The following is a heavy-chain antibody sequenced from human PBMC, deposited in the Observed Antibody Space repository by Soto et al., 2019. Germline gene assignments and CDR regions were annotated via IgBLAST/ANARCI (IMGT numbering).Heavy chain of an antibody. Sequence: QLQLQESGPGLVKPSETLSLTCTVSGGSISSSSYYWGWIRQPPGKGLEWIGSIYYSGSTYYNPSLKSRVTISVDTSKNQFSLKLSSVTAADTAVYYCARQGGYYDSGGYYTIFDYWGQGTLVTVSS. CDR1: GGSISSSSYY. CDR3: ARQGGYYDSGGYYTIFDY. J-gene: IGHJ4*02. CDR2: IYYSGST. V-gene: IGHV4-39*01. D-gene: IGHD3-22*01.